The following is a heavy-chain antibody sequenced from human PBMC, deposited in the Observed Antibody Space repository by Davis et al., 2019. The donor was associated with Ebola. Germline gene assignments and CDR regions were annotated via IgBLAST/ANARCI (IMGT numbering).Heavy chain of an antibody. J-gene: IGHJ6*02. D-gene: IGHD4-11*01. CDR3: ARDRDAYSNYYYGMDV. CDR1: GYTFTSYY. CDR2: INPSGGST. V-gene: IGHV1-46*01. Sequence: ASVKVSCKASGYTFTSYYIHWVRQAPGQGLEWMGIINPSGGSTSYAQKFQGRVTMTRDTSTSTVYMELSSLRSEDTAVYYCARDRDAYSNYYYGMDVWGQGTTVTVSS.